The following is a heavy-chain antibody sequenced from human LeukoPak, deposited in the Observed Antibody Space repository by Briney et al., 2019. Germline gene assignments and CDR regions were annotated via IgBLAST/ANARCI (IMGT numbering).Heavy chain of an antibody. CDR3: ARPLSGSSTTVDY. CDR2: IDPSDSYT. V-gene: IGHV5-10-1*01. CDR1: GYSFTSYW. D-gene: IGHD1-26*01. J-gene: IGHJ4*02. Sequence: PGESLKISCKGSGYSFTSYWISWVRQMPGKGLEWMGRIDPSDSYTNYSPSFQGHVTISADKSISTAYLQWSSLKASDTAMYYCARPLSGSSTTVDYWGQGTLVTVSS.